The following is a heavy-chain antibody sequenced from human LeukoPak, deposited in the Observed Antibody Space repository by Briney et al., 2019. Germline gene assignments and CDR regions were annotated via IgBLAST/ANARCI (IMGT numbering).Heavy chain of an antibody. D-gene: IGHD6-19*01. V-gene: IGHV4-59*02. CDR3: ARGSSDVYWYLDV. Sequence: PSETLSLTCTVSGDSVSAFYWRWLRQSPGTGLEWIGFIHYPASTAYNPSLKSRVTISLETSRNQLSLMLTSLTPADTAMYYCARGSSDVYWYLDVWGRGTLVTVSS. J-gene: IGHJ2*01. CDR1: GDSVSAFY. CDR2: IHYPAST.